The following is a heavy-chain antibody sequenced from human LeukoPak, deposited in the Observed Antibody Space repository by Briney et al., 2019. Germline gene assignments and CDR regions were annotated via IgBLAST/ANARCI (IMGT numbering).Heavy chain of an antibody. CDR1: GYTLADFH. J-gene: IGHJ5*02. CDR3: ARDRAYDSSGEPMFNP. D-gene: IGHD3-22*01. Sequence: GASVQVSCNASGYTLADFHIQWGLQPPGHRLVWMVTLNPHSGATHYSQKFRGRVTMTRDTSVNTAYMELSRLTSDDTAVYYCARDRAYDSSGEPMFNPWGQGTLVAVSS. CDR2: LNPHSGAT. V-gene: IGHV1-2*02.